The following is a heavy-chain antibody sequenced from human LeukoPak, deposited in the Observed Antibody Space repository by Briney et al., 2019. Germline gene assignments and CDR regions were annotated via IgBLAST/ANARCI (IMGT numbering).Heavy chain of an antibody. V-gene: IGHV4-38-2*02. J-gene: IGHJ4*02. CDR2: IYHSGST. Sequence: SETLSLTCTVSGYSISSGYYWGWIRPPPGKGLEWIGRIYHSGSTYYNPSLKNRLTIQVDTSQNQLSLKLSSVTAAGTAVYYCERDRHESIAGPVDYWGQGTLVTVSS. CDR3: ERDRHESIAGPVDY. D-gene: IGHD6-6*01. CDR1: GYSISSGYY.